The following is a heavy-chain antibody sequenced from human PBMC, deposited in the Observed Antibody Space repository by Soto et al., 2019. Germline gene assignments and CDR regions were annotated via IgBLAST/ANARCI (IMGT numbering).Heavy chain of an antibody. CDR2: IIPILGIA. J-gene: IGHJ4*02. V-gene: IGHV1-69*04. Sequence: GASVKVSCKASGGTFSSYTISWVRQAPGQGLEWMGRIIPILGIANYAQKFQGRVTITADKSTSTAYMELSSLRSEDTAVYYCAREEYYYDSSGYYTSFDYWGQGTLVTVSS. CDR3: AREEYYYDSSGYYTSFDY. D-gene: IGHD3-22*01. CDR1: GGTFSSYT.